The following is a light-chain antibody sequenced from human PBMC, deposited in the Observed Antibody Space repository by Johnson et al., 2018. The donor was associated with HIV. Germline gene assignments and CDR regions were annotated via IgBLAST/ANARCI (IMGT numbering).Light chain of an antibody. J-gene: IGLJ1*01. CDR2: ENN. Sequence: QSVLTQPPSVSAAPGQKVTISCSGSSSNIGNNYLSWYQMFPGTAPKLLIYENNKRPSGIPDRFSGSKSGTSATLGITGLQTGDEADYYCGTWDSSLSAYVFGTGTKVTVL. CDR1: SSNIGNNY. CDR3: GTWDSSLSAYV. V-gene: IGLV1-51*02.